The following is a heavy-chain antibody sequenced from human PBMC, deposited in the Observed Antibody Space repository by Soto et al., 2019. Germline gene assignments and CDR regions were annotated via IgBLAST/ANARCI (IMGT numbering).Heavy chain of an antibody. CDR3: ARAAGQRRPFDS. J-gene: IGHJ4*02. Sequence: GGSLRLSCAASGFTFSSYAMRWVRQAPGKGLEWVSAISGSGASTEYADSVQGRFTVSRDNSKNTLLLQMNSLRAEDTAVYYCARAAGQRRPFDSWGQGTLVTVSS. D-gene: IGHD6-13*01. CDR1: GFTFSSYA. V-gene: IGHV3-23*01. CDR2: ISGSGAST.